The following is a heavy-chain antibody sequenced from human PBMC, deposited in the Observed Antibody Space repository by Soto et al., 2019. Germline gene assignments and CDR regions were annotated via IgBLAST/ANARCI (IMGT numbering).Heavy chain of an antibody. V-gene: IGHV3-21*01. D-gene: IGHD4-17*01. CDR3: ARGGGEYHASDY. J-gene: IGHJ4*02. CDR1: GFTFSDYS. Sequence: EVQLVESGGGLVKPGGSLRLSCAVSGFTFSDYSMNWVRQAPGKGLEWVSSITSSSRYIYYADSVKGRFTVSRDNAKNSLSLQMNSLRAGDTAVYFCARGGGEYHASDYWGQGTLVAVSS. CDR2: ITSSSRYI.